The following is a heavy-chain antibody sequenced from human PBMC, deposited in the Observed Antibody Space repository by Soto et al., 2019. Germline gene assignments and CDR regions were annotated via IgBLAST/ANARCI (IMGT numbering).Heavy chain of an antibody. J-gene: IGHJ5*02. CDR2: IYYSGST. Sequence: PSETLSLTCTGSGGSISSGDYYWSWIRQHPGKGLEWIGYIYYSGSTYYNPSLKSRVTISVDTSKNQFSLKLSSVTAADTAVYYCARWWSGSRQGFDPWGQGTLVTV. CDR3: ARWWSGSRQGFDP. CDR1: GGSISSGDYY. D-gene: IGHD3-3*01. V-gene: IGHV4-31*03.